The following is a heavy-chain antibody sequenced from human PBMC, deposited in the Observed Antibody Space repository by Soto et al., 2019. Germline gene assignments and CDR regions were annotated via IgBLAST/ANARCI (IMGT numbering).Heavy chain of an antibody. V-gene: IGHV4-59*01. Sequence: SETLSLTCTVSGGSISSYYWSWIRQPPGKGLEWIGYIYYSGSTNYNPSLKSRVTISVDTSKNQFSLKLSSVTAEDTAVYYCAKDHGTYGPNWIDSWGQGTLVTVSS. CDR3: AKDHGTYGPNWIDS. J-gene: IGHJ5*01. D-gene: IGHD3-10*01. CDR1: GGSISSYY. CDR2: IYYSGST.